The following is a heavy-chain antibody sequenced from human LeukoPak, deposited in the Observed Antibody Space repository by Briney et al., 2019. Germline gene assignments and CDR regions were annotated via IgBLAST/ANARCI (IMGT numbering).Heavy chain of an antibody. CDR3: TTDHSYSSVGDY. CDR1: GFTFSSYA. D-gene: IGHD6-19*01. CDR2: IKSKTDGRTT. J-gene: IGHJ4*02. Sequence: PGGSLRLSCAASGFTFSSYAMSWVRQAPGKGLEWVGRIKSKTDGRTTDYAAPVKGRFTISRDDSKNTLYVQMNSLKTEDAAVYYCTTDHSYSSVGDYWGQGTLVTVSS. V-gene: IGHV3-15*01.